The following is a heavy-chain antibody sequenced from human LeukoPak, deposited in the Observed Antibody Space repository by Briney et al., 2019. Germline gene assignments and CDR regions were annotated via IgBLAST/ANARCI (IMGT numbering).Heavy chain of an antibody. V-gene: IGHV1-18*01. J-gene: IGHJ4*02. CDR2: ISAYNGNT. Sequence: ASVKVSCKASGYTFTRYGITWVRQAPGQGLEWMGWISAYNGNTNYAHKVQGKVTMTTDASTSKAYMELRSLSSDDTAVYYCARDNSAISDCSSASCFHFNYLGQGNLVTVSS. D-gene: IGHD2-2*01. CDR3: ARDNSAISDCSSASCFHFNY. CDR1: GYTFTRYG.